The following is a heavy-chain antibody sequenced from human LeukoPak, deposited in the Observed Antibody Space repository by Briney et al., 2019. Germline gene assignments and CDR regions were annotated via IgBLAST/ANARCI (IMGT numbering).Heavy chain of an antibody. CDR2: MYHTGST. CDR3: ASSYYYDSSGYYPPGWFDP. J-gene: IGHJ5*02. CDR1: GYSISNGYY. V-gene: IGHV4-38-2*02. D-gene: IGHD3-22*01. Sequence: SETLSLTCTVSGYSISNGYYWGWIRQPPGKGLEWIGSMYHTGSTFYNPSLKSRVTMSVDTSKNQFSLKLSSVTAADTAVYYCASSYYYDSSGYYPPGWFDPWGQGTLVTVSS.